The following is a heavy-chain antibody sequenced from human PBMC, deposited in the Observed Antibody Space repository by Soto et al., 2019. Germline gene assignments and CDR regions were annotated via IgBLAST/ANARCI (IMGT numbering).Heavy chain of an antibody. CDR3: ARSSTSANYFDY. V-gene: IGHV4-31*03. Sequence: TLSLTCTVSGGSXSSGGYYWSWIRKHPGKGLEWIGYIYYSGSTYYNPSLKSRVTISVDTSKNQFSLKLNSVTAADTAVYYCARSSTSANYFDYWGQGTLVTVSS. CDR1: GGSXSSGGYY. CDR2: IYYSGST. D-gene: IGHD2-2*01. J-gene: IGHJ4*02.